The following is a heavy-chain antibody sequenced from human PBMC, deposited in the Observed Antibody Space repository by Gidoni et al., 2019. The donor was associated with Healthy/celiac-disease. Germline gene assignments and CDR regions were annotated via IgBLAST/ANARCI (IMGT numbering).Heavy chain of an antibody. CDR3: ARESSSWYDGSGGGFDY. Sequence: QVQLVQSGAEVKKPGASVKVSCKASGYTFTSYYMHWVRQAPGQGLEWMGIINPSGGSTSYAQKFQGRVTMTRDTSTSTVYMELSSLRSEDTAVYYCARESSSWYDGSGGGFDYWGQGTLVTVSS. CDR2: INPSGGST. CDR1: GYTFTSYY. D-gene: IGHD6-13*01. V-gene: IGHV1-46*01. J-gene: IGHJ4*02.